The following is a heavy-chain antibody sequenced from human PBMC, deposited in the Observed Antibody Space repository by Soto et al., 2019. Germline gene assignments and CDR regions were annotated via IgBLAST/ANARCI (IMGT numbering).Heavy chain of an antibody. CDR2: ISAYNDNT. Sequence: ASVKVSCKPSGYTFSSYAISLLRHSPGQGLEWMGWISAYNDNTNYVQKLQGRVTMTTDTSTSTAYMELRSLRSDDTAVYYCARGTGGNWAAFDIWGQGTMVTVSS. V-gene: IGHV1-18*01. J-gene: IGHJ3*02. D-gene: IGHD2-15*01. CDR3: ARGTGGNWAAFDI. CDR1: GYTFSSYA.